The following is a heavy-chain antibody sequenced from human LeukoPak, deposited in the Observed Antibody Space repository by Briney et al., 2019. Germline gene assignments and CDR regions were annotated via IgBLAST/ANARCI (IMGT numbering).Heavy chain of an antibody. V-gene: IGHV4-39*01. D-gene: IGHD4-17*01. CDR3: ASVDYGDFPDY. Sequence: PSETLSLTCTVSGDSISNSRYYWGWLRQSPGTGLEWIANIYFSGSTYYNPSLKSRVSMSVDTSKNQFSLNLTSVTAADTAVYYCASVDYGDFPDYWGQGTLLTVSS. J-gene: IGHJ4*02. CDR2: IYFSGST. CDR1: GDSISNSRYY.